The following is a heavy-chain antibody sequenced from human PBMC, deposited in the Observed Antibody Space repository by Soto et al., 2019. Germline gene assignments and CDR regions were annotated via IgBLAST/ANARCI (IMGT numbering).Heavy chain of an antibody. CDR2: INSDGGST. D-gene: IGHD2-21*01. V-gene: IGHV3-74*01. Sequence: EVQLVESGGGLVQPGGSLRLSCAASGFTFSSYWMHWVRQAPGKGLVWVSRINSDGGSTSYADSVKGRFTISRDNAKNTLYLQMNSLRAEDTAVYYCARDHVVSRNWFDPWGQGTLVTVSS. CDR1: GFTFSSYW. CDR3: ARDHVVSRNWFDP. J-gene: IGHJ5*02.